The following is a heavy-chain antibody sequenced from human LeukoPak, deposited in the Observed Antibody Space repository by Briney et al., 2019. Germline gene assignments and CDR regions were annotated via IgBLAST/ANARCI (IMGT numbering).Heavy chain of an antibody. CDR3: AKEIDTLGTNAFDI. D-gene: IGHD2-15*01. Sequence: GGSLRLSCAASGFTFDDYAMHCVRQAPGKGLEWVSLISGDGGSTYYADSVRGRFTISRDNSKNSLYLQMDSLRTEDTAFYYCAKEIDTLGTNAFDIWGQGTMVTVSS. CDR1: GFTFDDYA. CDR2: ISGDGGST. V-gene: IGHV3-43*02. J-gene: IGHJ3*02.